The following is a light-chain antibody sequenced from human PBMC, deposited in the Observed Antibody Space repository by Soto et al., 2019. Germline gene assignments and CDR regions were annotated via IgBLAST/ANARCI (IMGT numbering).Light chain of an antibody. CDR3: HQYDTYS. Sequence: DIQMTQSPSTLSASVGDRVTIICRASQSISVWLAWYQQKAGKAPNLLIYKASRLESGVPSRFSGSGSGTEFTLTISSLQPDDFATYFCHQYDTYSFGQGTKVDIK. V-gene: IGKV1-5*03. CDR1: QSISVW. CDR2: KAS. J-gene: IGKJ1*01.